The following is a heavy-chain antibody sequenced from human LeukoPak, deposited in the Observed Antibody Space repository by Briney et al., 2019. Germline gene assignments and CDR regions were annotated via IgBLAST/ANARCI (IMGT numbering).Heavy chain of an antibody. CDR1: GYTFTDYY. V-gene: IGHV1-2*04. J-gene: IGHJ6*02. Sequence: ASVKVSCKASGYTFTDYYMHWVRQAPGQGLEWMGWINPNSGGTNYAQKFQGWVTMTRDTSISTAYMELNRLRSDDTAVYYCARDQASAAVGTVYYYHGMDVWGQGTTVTVFS. CDR3: ARDQASAAVGTVYYYHGMDV. D-gene: IGHD6-13*01. CDR2: INPNSGGT.